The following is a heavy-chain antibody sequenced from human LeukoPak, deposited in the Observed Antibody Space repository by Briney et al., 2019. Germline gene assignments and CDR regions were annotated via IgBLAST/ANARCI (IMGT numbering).Heavy chain of an antibody. CDR1: GGSISSSSYY. CDR3: ARSPLWFGELFGAFDI. CDR2: IYYSGST. V-gene: IGHV4-39*07. D-gene: IGHD3-10*01. J-gene: IGHJ3*02. Sequence: SETLSLTCTVSGGSISSSSYYWGWIRQPPGKGLEWIGSIYYSGSTYYNPSLKSRVTISVDTSKNQFSLKLSSVTAADTAVYYCARSPLWFGELFGAFDIWGQGTMVTVSP.